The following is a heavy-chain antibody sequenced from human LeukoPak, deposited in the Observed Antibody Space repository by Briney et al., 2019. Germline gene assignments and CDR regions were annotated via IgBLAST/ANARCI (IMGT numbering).Heavy chain of an antibody. D-gene: IGHD3-22*01. CDR2: IYSGGST. V-gene: IGHV3-53*01. CDR1: GFTVSSDY. Sequence: GGSLRLSCAASGFTVSSDYMSWVRQTPGKGLEWVSVIYSGGSTYYADSVKGRFTISRDNSKNTLYLQVNSLRAEDTAVYYCASIAESDYYDIDYFDYWGQGTLVTVSS. CDR3: ASIAESDYYDIDYFDY. J-gene: IGHJ4*02.